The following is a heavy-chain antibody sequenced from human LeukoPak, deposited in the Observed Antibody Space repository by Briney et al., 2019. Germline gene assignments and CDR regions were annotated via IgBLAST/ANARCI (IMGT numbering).Heavy chain of an antibody. CDR1: GFTFSSYS. V-gene: IGHV3-48*04. CDR2: ISSSSSTI. D-gene: IGHD2-21*02. J-gene: IGHJ3*02. Sequence: GGSLRLSCAASGFTFSSYSMNWVRQAPGKGLEWVSYISSSSSTIYYADSVKGRFTISRDNAKNSLYLQMNSLRAEDTAVYYCTRLAYCGGDCYPRAFDIWGQGTMVTVSS. CDR3: TRLAYCGGDCYPRAFDI.